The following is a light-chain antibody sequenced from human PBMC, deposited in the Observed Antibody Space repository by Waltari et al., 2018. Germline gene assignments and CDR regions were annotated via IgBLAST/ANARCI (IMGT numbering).Light chain of an antibody. CDR3: CTYVDSSNLS. CDR1: TSDFGTPNF. J-gene: IGLJ2*01. CDR2: EVT. Sequence: QSALTQPASVSGSPGQSITISCSETTSDFGTPNFVSWYQQHPGTVPKLLIYEVTKRPSGVSNRFSGSTSGNTASLTISGLQADDEANYYCCTYVDSSNLSFGGGTTLTVL. V-gene: IGLV2-23*02.